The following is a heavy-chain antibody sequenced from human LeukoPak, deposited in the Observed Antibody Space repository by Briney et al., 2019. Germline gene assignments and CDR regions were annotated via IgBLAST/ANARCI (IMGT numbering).Heavy chain of an antibody. D-gene: IGHD3-16*01. CDR3: AKDPPPVSWLFDY. Sequence: GGSLRLSCAASGSTFSSYAMSWVRQAPGKGLEWVSAITNSGGTTYYADSVKGRFTISRDNSKNTLYLQMNSLRAEDTAVYYCAKDPPPVSWLFDYWGQGTLVTVSS. CDR2: ITNSGGTT. CDR1: GSTFSSYA. J-gene: IGHJ4*02. V-gene: IGHV3-23*01.